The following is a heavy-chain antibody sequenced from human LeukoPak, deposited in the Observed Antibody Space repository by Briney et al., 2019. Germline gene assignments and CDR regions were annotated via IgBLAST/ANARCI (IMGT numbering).Heavy chain of an antibody. Sequence: GGSLRLSCAASGFTFRNYAMSWVRQAPGKGMEWVSVISGGGGSTHFADSVKGRFTISRDNAKNSQYLQMNSLRAEDTAVYYCARDPWTNSDYDGFDYWGQGTLVTVSS. CDR1: GFTFRNYA. CDR2: ISGGGGST. J-gene: IGHJ4*02. D-gene: IGHD5-12*01. V-gene: IGHV3-23*01. CDR3: ARDPWTNSDYDGFDY.